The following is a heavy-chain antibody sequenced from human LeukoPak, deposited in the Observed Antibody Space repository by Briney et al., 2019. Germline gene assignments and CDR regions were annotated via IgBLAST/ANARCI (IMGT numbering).Heavy chain of an antibody. CDR3: ARGNTIFGVVITNWFDP. CDR1: GYTFTSYD. CDR2: MNPNSGNT. V-gene: IGHV1-8*01. J-gene: IGHJ5*02. Sequence: ASVKVSCKASGYTFTSYDINWVRQAPGQGLEWMGWMNPNSGNTGYAQKFQGRVTMTRNTSISTAYMELSSLRSEDTAVYYCARGNTIFGVVITNWFDPWGQGTLVTVSS. D-gene: IGHD3-3*01.